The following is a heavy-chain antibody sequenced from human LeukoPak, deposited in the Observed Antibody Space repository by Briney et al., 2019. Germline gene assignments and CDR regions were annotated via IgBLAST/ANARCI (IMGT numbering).Heavy chain of an antibody. D-gene: IGHD2-8*01. CDR3: ASDGLLYDPAAFDY. CDR1: GGSFSGYY. V-gene: IGHV4-34*01. J-gene: IGHJ4*02. Sequence: SEALSLTCAVYGGSFSGYYWSWIRQPPGKGLEWIGEINHSGSTNYNPSLKSRVTISVDTSKNQFSLKLSSVTAADTAVYYCASDGLLYDPAAFDYWGQGTLVTVSS. CDR2: INHSGST.